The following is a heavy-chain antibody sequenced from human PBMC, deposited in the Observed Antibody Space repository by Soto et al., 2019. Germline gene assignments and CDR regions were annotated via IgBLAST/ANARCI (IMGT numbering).Heavy chain of an antibody. J-gene: IGHJ3*02. CDR2: ISGSGGST. V-gene: IGHV3-23*01. CDR1: GFTFSSYA. CDR3: AKLTAAKPSAFDT. Sequence: GESLKISCAASGFTFSSYAMSWVRQAPGKGLEWVSAISGSGGSTYYADSVKGRFTISRDNSKNTLYLQMNSLRAEDTAVYYCAKLTAAKPSAFDTWGQGTMVTVSS. D-gene: IGHD6-13*01.